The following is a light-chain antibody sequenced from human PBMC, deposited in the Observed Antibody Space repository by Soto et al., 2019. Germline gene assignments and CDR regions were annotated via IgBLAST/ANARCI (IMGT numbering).Light chain of an antibody. CDR2: SNN. CDR1: SSNIGSNT. Sequence: QSVLTQPPSASRTPGQRVTISCSGSSSNIGSNTVNWYQQLPGTAPKLLIYSNNQRPSGVHDRFSGSKSGTSASLAISGLQSEDEADYYCAAWDDSLNGVVFGGGTKLTVL. CDR3: AAWDDSLNGVV. J-gene: IGLJ2*01. V-gene: IGLV1-44*01.